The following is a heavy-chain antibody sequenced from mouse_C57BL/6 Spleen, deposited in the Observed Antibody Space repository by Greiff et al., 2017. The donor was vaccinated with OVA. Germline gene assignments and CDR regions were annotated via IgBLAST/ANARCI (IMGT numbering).Heavy chain of an antibody. V-gene: IGHV1-26*01. Sequence: EVQLQQSGPELVKPGASVKISCKASGYTFTDYYMNWVKQSHGKSLEWIGDINPNNGGTSYNQKFKGKATLTVDKSSSTAYMELRSLTSEDSAVYYCAVWLRRGPFAYWGQGTLVTVSA. D-gene: IGHD2-2*01. CDR3: AVWLRRGPFAY. CDR2: INPNNGGT. CDR1: GYTFTDYY. J-gene: IGHJ3*01.